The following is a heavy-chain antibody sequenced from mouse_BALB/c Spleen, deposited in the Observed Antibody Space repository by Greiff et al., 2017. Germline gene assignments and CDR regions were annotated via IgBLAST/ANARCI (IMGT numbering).Heavy chain of an antibody. CDR1: GFTFSSYT. D-gene: IGHD2-3*01. CDR3: ARYEGVYAMDY. V-gene: IGHV5-12-2*01. CDR2: ISNGGGST. Sequence: EVKVVESGGGLVQPGGSLKLSCAASGFTFSSYTMSWVRQTPEKRLEWVAYISNGGGSTYYPDTVKGRFTISRDNAKNTLYLQMSSLRSEDTALYYCARYEGVYAMDYWGQGTSVTVSS. J-gene: IGHJ4*01.